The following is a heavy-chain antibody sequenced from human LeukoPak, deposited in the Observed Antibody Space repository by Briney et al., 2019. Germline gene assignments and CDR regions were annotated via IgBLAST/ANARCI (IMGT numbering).Heavy chain of an antibody. CDR1: GYTFTGYY. V-gene: IGHV1-2*02. D-gene: IGHD3-10*01. Sequence: ASVKVSCKASGYTFTGYYMRWVRQAPGQGLEWMGWINPNSGGTNYAQKFQGRVTMTRDTSISTAYMELSRPRSDDTAVYYCARIPPMVRGVITSGDYWGQGTLVTVSS. CDR3: ARIPPMVRGVITSGDY. CDR2: INPNSGGT. J-gene: IGHJ4*02.